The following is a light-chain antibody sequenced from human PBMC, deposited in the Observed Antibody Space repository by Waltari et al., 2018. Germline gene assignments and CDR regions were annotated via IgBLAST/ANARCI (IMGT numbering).Light chain of an antibody. CDR2: QAY. V-gene: IGKV1-5*03. Sequence: DIQITKSPSTLSASVGDRVTITCRAIQTINTWLAWHQQKPGKATNLLIYQAYSIESGVPSRFSAMRSGTVFTLTTSSLQPDDFATYYCVQYNGEPRTFGQGTKVEVK. J-gene: IGKJ1*01. CDR1: QTINTW. CDR3: VQYNGEPRT.